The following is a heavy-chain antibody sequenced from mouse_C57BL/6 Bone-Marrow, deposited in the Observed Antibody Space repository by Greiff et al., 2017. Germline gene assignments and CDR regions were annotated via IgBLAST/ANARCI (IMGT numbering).Heavy chain of an antibody. CDR2: IWTGGGT. J-gene: IGHJ2*01. CDR1: GFSLTSYA. D-gene: IGHD1-1*01. Sequence: VQLMESGPGLVAPSQSLSITCTVSGFSLTSYAISWVRQPPGKGLEWLGVIWTGGGTNYNSALKSRLSISKDNSKSQVFLKMNSLQTDDTARYYCARGGTVVATGYFDYWGQGTTLTVSS. CDR3: ARGGTVVATGYFDY. V-gene: IGHV2-9-1*01.